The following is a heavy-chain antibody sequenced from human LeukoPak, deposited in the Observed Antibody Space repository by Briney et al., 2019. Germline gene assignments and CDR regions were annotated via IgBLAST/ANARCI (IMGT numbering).Heavy chain of an antibody. Sequence: SVTVSCKASGGTFSSYAISWVRQAPGPGLEWMGRIIPIFGMANYAQKFQGRVTITADKSTSTAYMELSSLRSEDTAVYYCARGARSGYDSRFDYWGQGTLVTVSS. CDR1: GGTFSSYA. CDR3: ARGARSGYDSRFDY. CDR2: IIPIFGMA. J-gene: IGHJ4*02. D-gene: IGHD5-12*01. V-gene: IGHV1-69*04.